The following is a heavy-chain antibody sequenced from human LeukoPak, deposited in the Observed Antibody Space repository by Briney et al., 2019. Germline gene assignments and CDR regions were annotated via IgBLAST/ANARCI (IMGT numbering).Heavy chain of an antibody. CDR2: INHSGST. CDR1: GGSFSGYY. J-gene: IGHJ4*02. CDR3: ARASWDIGVVIPSFDY. D-gene: IGHD3-3*01. Sequence: SETLSLTCAVYGGSFSGYYWSWIRQPPGKGLEWIGEINHSGSTNYNPSLKSRVTISVDTSKNQFSLKLGSVTAADRAVYYCARASWDIGVVIPSFDYWGQGTLVTVSS. V-gene: IGHV4-34*01.